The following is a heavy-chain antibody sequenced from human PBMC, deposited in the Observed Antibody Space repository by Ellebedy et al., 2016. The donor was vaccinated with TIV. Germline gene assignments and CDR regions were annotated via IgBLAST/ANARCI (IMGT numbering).Heavy chain of an antibody. CDR2: ITSKTDGGTT. CDR3: TTDVSGYYDANYGMDV. Sequence: GGSLRLSCAASGFTFSNAWMNWVRQAPGKGLEWVGRITSKTDGGTTDYAAPVKGRFTISRDDSKNTLYLQMNSLKTEDTAVYYCTTDVSGYYDANYGMDVWGQGTTVTVSS. V-gene: IGHV3-15*07. D-gene: IGHD3-22*01. J-gene: IGHJ6*02. CDR1: GFTFSNAW.